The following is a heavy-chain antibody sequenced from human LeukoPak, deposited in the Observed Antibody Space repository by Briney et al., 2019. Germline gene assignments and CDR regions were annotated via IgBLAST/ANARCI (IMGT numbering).Heavy chain of an antibody. J-gene: IGHJ4*02. CDR3: AREGFGELFGTAFDY. Sequence: SETLSLTCTVSGGSISSGDYYWSWIRQPPGKGLEWIGYIYYSGSTYYNPSLKSRVTISVDTSKNQFSLKLSSATAADTAVYYCAREGFGELFGTAFDYWGQGTLVTVSS. D-gene: IGHD3-10*01. CDR1: GGSISSGDYY. CDR2: IYYSGST. V-gene: IGHV4-30-4*01.